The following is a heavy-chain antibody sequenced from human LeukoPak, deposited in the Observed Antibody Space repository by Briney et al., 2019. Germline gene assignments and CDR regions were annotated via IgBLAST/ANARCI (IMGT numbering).Heavy chain of an antibody. D-gene: IGHD2-2*01. CDR1: GYTFTSYY. CDR2: INPSGGST. CDR3: ARDLNIVVVPAAMSNWFDP. J-gene: IGHJ5*02. V-gene: IGHV1-46*03. Sequence: ASVKVSCKASGYTFTSYYMHWVRQAPGQGLEWMGIINPSGGSTSYAQKFQGRVTMTRDTSTSTVYMELSSLRSEDTAVYYCARDLNIVVVPAAMSNWFDPWGRGTLVTVSS.